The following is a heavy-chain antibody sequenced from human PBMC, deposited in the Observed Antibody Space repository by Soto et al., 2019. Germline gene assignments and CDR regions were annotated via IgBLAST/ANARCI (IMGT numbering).Heavy chain of an antibody. J-gene: IGHJ4*02. V-gene: IGHV4-59*08. Sequence: QVQLQESGPGLVKPSETLSLTCTVSGGSISSYYWSWIRQPPGKGLEWIGYIYYSGSTNYNPSLKRRVPISVHTSKNQFSLKLSSVTAADTAVYYCARRYGSALAYWGQGTLVTVSS. CDR3: ARRYGSALAY. CDR1: GGSISSYY. CDR2: IYYSGST. D-gene: IGHD1-26*01.